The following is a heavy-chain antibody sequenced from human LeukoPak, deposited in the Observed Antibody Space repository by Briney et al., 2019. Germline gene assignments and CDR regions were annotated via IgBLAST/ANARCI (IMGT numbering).Heavy chain of an antibody. CDR1: GCSISSGYY. V-gene: IGHV4-38-2*01. CDR2: IYHSGST. J-gene: IGHJ4*02. D-gene: IGHD2-15*01. Sequence: SETLSLTCAVSGCSISSGYYWGWIRQSPGKGLQWIGTIYHSGSTYYNPSLKRRLTISIDTPKNQFSLKLSSVTAADTAVYYCARLTISGGRFFDCWGQGTLVTVSS. CDR3: ARLTISGGRFFDC.